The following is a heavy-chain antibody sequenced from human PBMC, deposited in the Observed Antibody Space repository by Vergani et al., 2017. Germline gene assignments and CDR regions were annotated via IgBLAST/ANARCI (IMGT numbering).Heavy chain of an antibody. CDR1: GGSMSGYY. V-gene: IGHV4-59*01. D-gene: IGHD3-10*01. CDR2: MYHSGST. Sequence: QVRLQESGPGLVKPSETLSLTCSVSGGSMSGYYWSWTRQPPGKELEWMGYMYHSGSTNYNPSLETRVTISGDTSKNQFSLKLNSVTAADTAVYYCGRVADFYGLGSRLLDLWGQGILVTVSS. J-gene: IGHJ5*02. CDR3: GRVADFYGLGSRLLDL.